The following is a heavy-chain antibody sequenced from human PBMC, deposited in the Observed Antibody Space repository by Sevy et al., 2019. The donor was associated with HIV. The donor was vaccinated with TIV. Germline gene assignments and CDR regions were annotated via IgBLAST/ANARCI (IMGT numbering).Heavy chain of an antibody. J-gene: IGHJ4*01. CDR2: ISFDGRNE. CDR1: GFTFGNHA. CDR3: ARDHCTDGVCFRSGYFDY. Sequence: GGSLRLSCAASGFTFGNHAIHWVRQAPGKGLEWVAIISFDGRNEHYAGSVKGRFTISRDNSKETVYLQMTNLRSEDAAVYYCARDHCTDGVCFRSGYFDYWGQGTLVTVSS. D-gene: IGHD2-8*01. V-gene: IGHV3-30*04.